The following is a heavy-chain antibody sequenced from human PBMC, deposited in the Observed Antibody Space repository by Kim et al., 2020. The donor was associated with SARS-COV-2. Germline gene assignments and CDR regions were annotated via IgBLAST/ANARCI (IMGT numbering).Heavy chain of an antibody. D-gene: IGHD6-19*01. CDR3: ATSQWPFAFDP. V-gene: IGHV3-48*04. Sequence: GGSLRLSCAASGFTFSSYSMNWVRQAPGKGLEWVSYISSSSSTIYYADSVKGRFTISRDNAKNSLYLQMNSLRAEDTAVYYCATSQWPFAFDPWGQGTLVTVSS. CDR1: GFTFSSYS. CDR2: ISSSSSTI. J-gene: IGHJ5*02.